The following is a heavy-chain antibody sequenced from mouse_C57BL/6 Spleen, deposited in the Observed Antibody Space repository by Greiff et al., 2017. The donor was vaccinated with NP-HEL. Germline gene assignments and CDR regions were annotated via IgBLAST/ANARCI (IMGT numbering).Heavy chain of an antibody. J-gene: IGHJ4*01. CDR3: TRAIYYYGSSYDYYAMDY. D-gene: IGHD1-1*01. V-gene: IGHV1-9*01. CDR2: ILPGSGST. CDR1: GYTFTGYW. Sequence: QVQLQQSGAELMKPGASVKLSCKATGYTFTGYWIEWVKQRPGHGLEWIGEILPGSGSTNYNEKFKGKATFTVDTSSNTAYMQLSSLTTEDSAIYYCTRAIYYYGSSYDYYAMDYWGQGTSVTVSS.